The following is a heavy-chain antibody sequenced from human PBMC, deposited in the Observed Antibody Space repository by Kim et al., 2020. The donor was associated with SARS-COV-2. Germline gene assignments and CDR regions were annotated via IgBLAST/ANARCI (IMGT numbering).Heavy chain of an antibody. V-gene: IGHV3-33*01. CDR1: GFTFSRHI. CDR3: ARGGLWPHSNYFDP. J-gene: IGHJ5*02. CDR2: IWYDGSNK. Sequence: GGSLRLSCAASGFTFSRHIMHWDRQAPGKGLEWVAVIWYDGSNKYYADSVKGRFTISRDNSNNTVYLQMSGLRAEDTAVYFCARGGLWPHSNYFDPWGQGTLVTVSS. D-gene: IGHD4-4*01.